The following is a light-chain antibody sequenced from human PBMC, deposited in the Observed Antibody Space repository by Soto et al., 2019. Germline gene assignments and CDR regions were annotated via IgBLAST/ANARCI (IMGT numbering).Light chain of an antibody. CDR1: SSNIGAGYD. Sequence: QSALTQPPSVSGAPGQRVTISCTGSSSNIGAGYDVHWYQQLPGTAPKLLIYGNSNRPSGVPDRFSGSKSGTSASLAITGLQAEDEADYYCQSYDSSLRDLVFGGGTKVTVL. CDR2: GNS. V-gene: IGLV1-40*01. CDR3: QSYDSSLRDLV. J-gene: IGLJ2*01.